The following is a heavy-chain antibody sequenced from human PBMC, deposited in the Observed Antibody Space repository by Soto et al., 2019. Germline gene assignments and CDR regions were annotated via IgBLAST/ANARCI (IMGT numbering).Heavy chain of an antibody. J-gene: IGHJ4*02. CDR2: ISWNGGKI. Sequence: PGGSLRLSCAASGFTFDDFAMHWVRQTPGKGLEWVSSISWNGGKIAYADSVKGRFIIPRDNAENFLFLEMNSLRAEDTALYYCAKDHAAGHSESYIDYWGQGTLVTVSS. CDR1: GFTFDDFA. D-gene: IGHD1-26*01. V-gene: IGHV3-9*01. CDR3: AKDHAAGHSESYIDY.